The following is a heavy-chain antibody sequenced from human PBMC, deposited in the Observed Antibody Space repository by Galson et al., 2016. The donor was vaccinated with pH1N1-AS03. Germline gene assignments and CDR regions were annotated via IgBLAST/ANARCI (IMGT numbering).Heavy chain of an antibody. D-gene: IGHD5-24*01. Sequence: QSGAEVKKPGESLKISCKTSGYIFTSYWVAWVRHMSGKGLEWMGIIYPGDSDTRYSPSFQGQVTISADRSINTAYLQWSSLMASDTAIYYCARQVRDGYNDYFDYWGQGILVTVSS. J-gene: IGHJ4*02. CDR1: GYIFTSYW. V-gene: IGHV5-51*01. CDR3: ARQVRDGYNDYFDY. CDR2: IYPGDSDT.